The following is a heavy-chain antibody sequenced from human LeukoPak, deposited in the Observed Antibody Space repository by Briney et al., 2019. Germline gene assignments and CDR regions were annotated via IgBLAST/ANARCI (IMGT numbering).Heavy chain of an antibody. J-gene: IGHJ4*02. CDR1: GGSISSYY. CDR3: ASTRRGAAALDY. D-gene: IGHD6-13*01. CDR2: IYYSGST. V-gene: IGHV4-59*08. Sequence: SETLSFTCTVSGGSISSYYWSWIRQPPGKGLEWIGYIYYSGSTNYNPSLKSRVTISVDASKNQFSLKLSSVTAADTAVYYCASTRRGAAALDYWGQGTLVTVSS.